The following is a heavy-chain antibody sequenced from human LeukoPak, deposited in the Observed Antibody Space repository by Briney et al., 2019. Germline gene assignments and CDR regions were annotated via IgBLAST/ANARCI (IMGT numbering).Heavy chain of an antibody. J-gene: IGHJ5*02. CDR3: AKNWFDP. V-gene: IGHV4-34*01. CDR1: GGSFSGYY. Sequence: SETLSLTCAVYGGSFSGYYWSWIRQPPGKGLEWIGEINHSGSTNYNPSLKSRVTISVDTSKNQFSLKLSSVTAADTAVYYCAKNWFDPWGQGTLVTVSS. CDR2: INHSGST.